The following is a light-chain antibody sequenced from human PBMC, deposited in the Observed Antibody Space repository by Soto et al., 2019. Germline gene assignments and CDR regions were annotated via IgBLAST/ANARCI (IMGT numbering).Light chain of an antibody. CDR1: QSVSSY. J-gene: IGKJ1*01. V-gene: IGKV3-11*01. CDR3: QQRSNWPVT. Sequence: EIVFTQSPGTLSLSPGERATHSCRASQSVSSYLAWYQQKPGQAPRLLIYDASTRATGISARFSGSGSGTDFTLTISSLEPEDFAVYYCQQRSNWPVTFGQGTKVDIK. CDR2: DAS.